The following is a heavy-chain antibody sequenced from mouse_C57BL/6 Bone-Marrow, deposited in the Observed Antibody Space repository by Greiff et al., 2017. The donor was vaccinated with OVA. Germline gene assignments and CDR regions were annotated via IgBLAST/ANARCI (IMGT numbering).Heavy chain of an antibody. Sequence: DVKLVESGGGLVQPGGSLKLSCAASGFTFSDYYMYWVRQTPEKRLEWVAYISNGGGSTYYPDTVKGRFTISRDNAKNTLYLQMSRLKSEDTAMYYCARQIYYGNYDYFDYWGQGTTLTVSS. CDR1: GFTFSDYY. V-gene: IGHV5-12*01. CDR2: ISNGGGST. D-gene: IGHD2-1*01. J-gene: IGHJ2*01. CDR3: ARQIYYGNYDYFDY.